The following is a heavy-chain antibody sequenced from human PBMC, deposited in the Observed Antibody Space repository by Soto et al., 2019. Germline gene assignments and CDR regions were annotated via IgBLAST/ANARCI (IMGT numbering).Heavy chain of an antibody. J-gene: IGHJ5*02. CDR2: INHSGNT. Sequence: SEPLSLPRAVWVEARSQNYCNWLRQPPGQGLEWIGEINHSGNTNYNPSLRSRVTISIDTSKNQLSLNLRSVSAADTAVYYCARGRGEFDAWGPGTQVTVS. CDR1: VEARSQNY. D-gene: IGHD2-21*01. CDR3: ARGRGEFDA. V-gene: IGHV4-34*01.